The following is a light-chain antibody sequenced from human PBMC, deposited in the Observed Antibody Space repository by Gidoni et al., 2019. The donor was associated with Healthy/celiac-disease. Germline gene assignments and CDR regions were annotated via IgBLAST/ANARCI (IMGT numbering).Light chain of an antibody. CDR1: QGISSY. V-gene: IGKV1-8*01. Sequence: AIRMTQSPSSFSASTGDRVTITCRASQGISSYLAWYQQKPGKAPKLLIYAASTLQSGVPSRFSGSGSGTDFTLTISCLQSEDVATYYCQQYYSYPLTFXGXTKVEIK. CDR3: QQYYSYPLT. CDR2: AAS. J-gene: IGKJ4*01.